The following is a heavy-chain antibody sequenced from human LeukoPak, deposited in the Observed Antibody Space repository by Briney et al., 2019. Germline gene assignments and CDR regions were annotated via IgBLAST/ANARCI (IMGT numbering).Heavy chain of an antibody. V-gene: IGHV4-59*08. CDR1: GGSISSYQ. CDR3: ARRAHSDAFDI. CDR2: MYYSGST. Sequence: SETLSLTCSVPGGSISSYQWSWIRQPPGKGLEWIGYMYYSGSTNYNPSLKSRVTISVDTSKNQFSLKLSSVTAADTAVYYCARRAHSDAFDIWGQGTMVTVSS. J-gene: IGHJ3*02.